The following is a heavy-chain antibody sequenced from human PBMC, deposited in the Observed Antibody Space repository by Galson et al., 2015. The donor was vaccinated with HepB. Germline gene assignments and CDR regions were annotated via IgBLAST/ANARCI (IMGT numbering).Heavy chain of an antibody. CDR3: ARHFDSSGYYYSYFDY. V-gene: IGHV4-39*01. J-gene: IGHJ4*02. CDR2: IYYSGST. CDR1: GGSISSSSYY. Sequence: SETLSLTCTVSGGSISSSSYYWGWIRQPPGKGLEWIGSIYYSGSTYYNPSLKSRVTISVDTSKNQFSLKLSSVTAADTAVYYCARHFDSSGYYYSYFDYWGQGTLVTVSS. D-gene: IGHD3-22*01.